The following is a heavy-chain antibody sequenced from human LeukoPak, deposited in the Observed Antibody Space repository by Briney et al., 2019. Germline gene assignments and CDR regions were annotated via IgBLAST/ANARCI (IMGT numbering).Heavy chain of an antibody. J-gene: IGHJ4*02. CDR3: ASLWFGELAFDY. D-gene: IGHD3-10*01. CDR1: GFTFSSYA. Sequence: GGSLRLSCAASGFTFSSYAMSWVRQAPGKGLEWVSAISGSGGSTYYADSVKGRFTISRDNSKNTLYLQMNSLRAEDTAVYYCASLWFGELAFDYWGQGALLTVSS. V-gene: IGHV3-23*01. CDR2: ISGSGGST.